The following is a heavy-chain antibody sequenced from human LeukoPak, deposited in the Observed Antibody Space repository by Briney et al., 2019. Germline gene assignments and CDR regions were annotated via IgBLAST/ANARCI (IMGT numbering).Heavy chain of an antibody. CDR2: ILHSGNT. V-gene: IGHV4-59*08. Sequence: PSETLSLTCTVSGGSISSYYWSWIRQPPGKGLEWIGSILHSGNTYYNPSLKSRVTISVATSKNQFSLKLSSVTAADTAVYYCARPITGDDAFDIWGQGTMVTVSS. D-gene: IGHD1-20*01. CDR1: GGSISSYY. J-gene: IGHJ3*02. CDR3: ARPITGDDAFDI.